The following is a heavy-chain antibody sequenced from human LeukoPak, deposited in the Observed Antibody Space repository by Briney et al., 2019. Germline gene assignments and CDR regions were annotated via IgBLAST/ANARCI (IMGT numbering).Heavy chain of an antibody. J-gene: IGHJ4*02. D-gene: IGHD3-22*01. Sequence: GGSLRLSCAASGFTFSKYAMSWVRQAPGKGLKWISGISGSGGSTDYADSVKGRFTISRDNSNNSLYLLTNSLRAEDTATYYCVKESQYFFDNRSPTYFDHWGRGTLVTVSS. V-gene: IGHV3-23*01. CDR1: GFTFSKYA. CDR2: ISGSGGST. CDR3: VKESQYFFDNRSPTYFDH.